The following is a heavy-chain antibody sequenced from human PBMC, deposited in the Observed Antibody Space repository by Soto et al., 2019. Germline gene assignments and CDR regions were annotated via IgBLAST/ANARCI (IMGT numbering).Heavy chain of an antibody. V-gene: IGHV3-33*01. D-gene: IGHD6-19*01. CDR3: ARDGQLLPRDGLRSAYYFDY. CDR2: IWYDGGNK. CDR1: GFTFSSYV. Sequence: QVQLVESGGGVVQPGRSLRLSCAASGFTFSSYVMHWVRQAPGKGLEWVAVIWYDGGNKYYADSVKGRFTISRDNSKNAQDLQMISLRAEDTAVYYCARDGQLLPRDGLRSAYYFDYWGQGTLVTVSS. J-gene: IGHJ4*02.